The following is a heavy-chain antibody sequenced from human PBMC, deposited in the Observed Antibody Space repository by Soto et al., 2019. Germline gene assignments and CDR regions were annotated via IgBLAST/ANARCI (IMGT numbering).Heavy chain of an antibody. Sequence: QVQLQESGPGLVKPSQTLSLTCTVSGGSISSGDYYWSWIRQPPGKGLEWIGYIYYSGSTYYNPSNNRRDTKSVDPTKNQDTQKQTSVAAAGTAVYYCARVAAAHGTRWFDPWGQGTLVTASS. D-gene: IGHD6-13*01. CDR3: ARVAAAHGTRWFDP. J-gene: IGHJ5*02. CDR2: IYYSGST. CDR1: GGSISSGDYY. V-gene: IGHV4-30-4*01.